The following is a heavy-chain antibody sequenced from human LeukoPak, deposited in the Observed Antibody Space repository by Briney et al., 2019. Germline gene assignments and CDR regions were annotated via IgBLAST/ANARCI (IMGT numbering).Heavy chain of an antibody. Sequence: SETLSLTCTVSGGSISSYYWSWIRQPAGKGLEWIGRIHNSGSTNYNPSLKSRVTMSVDTSKNQFSLKLSSVTAADTAVYYCAGDQYYYDSSGYHRFDSWGQGTLVTVSS. J-gene: IGHJ4*02. D-gene: IGHD3-22*01. CDR1: GGSISSYY. CDR2: IHNSGST. CDR3: AGDQYYYDSSGYHRFDS. V-gene: IGHV4-4*07.